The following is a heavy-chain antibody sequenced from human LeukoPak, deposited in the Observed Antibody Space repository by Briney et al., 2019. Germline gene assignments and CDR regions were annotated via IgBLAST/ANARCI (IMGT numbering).Heavy chain of an antibody. Sequence: ASVKVSCKASEYTFTGYYMHWVRQAPGQGLEWMGWISAYNGNTNYAQKLQGRVTMTTDTSTSTAYMELRSLRSDDTAVYYCAREVSFLSSDYWGQGTLVTVSS. CDR1: EYTFTGYY. CDR2: ISAYNGNT. D-gene: IGHD3-22*01. J-gene: IGHJ4*02. V-gene: IGHV1-18*04. CDR3: AREVSFLSSDY.